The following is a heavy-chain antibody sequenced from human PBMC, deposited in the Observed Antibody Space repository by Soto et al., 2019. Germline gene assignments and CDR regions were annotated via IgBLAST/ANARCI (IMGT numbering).Heavy chain of an antibody. CDR3: AREAPSFGSNHFDS. CDR1: GTCIRGYY. CDR2: IYYTGTT. D-gene: IGHD3-10*01. V-gene: IGHV4-59*01. Sequence: SDSLSLTCRVSGTCIRGYYWTWIRKPPGKGLEWIGYIYYTGTTKYNPSLKSRVTISVDTSKNQFSLRLNSVTAADTAVYYCAREAPSFGSNHFDSWGQGALVTVSS. J-gene: IGHJ4*02.